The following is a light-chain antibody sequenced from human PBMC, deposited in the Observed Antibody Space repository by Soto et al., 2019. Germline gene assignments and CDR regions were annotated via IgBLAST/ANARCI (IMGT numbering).Light chain of an antibody. V-gene: IGKV3-11*01. CDR3: QQRSDWPWT. CDR2: EAS. Sequence: EIVLTQSPATLSLSPGERATLSCRASQSVSSYLAWYQQKPGQAPRLLMYEASNRATGIPARFSGGGSGTDFTLTLSSLEPEDFAVYYCQQRSDWPWTFGQGTKVEIK. CDR1: QSVSSY. J-gene: IGKJ1*01.